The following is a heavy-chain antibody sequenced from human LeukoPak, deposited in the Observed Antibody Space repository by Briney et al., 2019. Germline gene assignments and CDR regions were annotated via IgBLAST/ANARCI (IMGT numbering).Heavy chain of an antibody. CDR3: ARDYWWNYDY. V-gene: IGHV3-30-3*01. CDR1: GFTFSDYA. CDR2: ISKDGSDK. J-gene: IGHJ4*02. Sequence: GGSLRLSRAASGFTFSDYAMHWVRQAPGKGLEWVAVISKDGSDKYYPGSVRGRFTISRDNSKNTIYLQMDSLRAEDTAIHYCARDYWWNYDYWGQGTLVTVSS. D-gene: IGHD1-7*01.